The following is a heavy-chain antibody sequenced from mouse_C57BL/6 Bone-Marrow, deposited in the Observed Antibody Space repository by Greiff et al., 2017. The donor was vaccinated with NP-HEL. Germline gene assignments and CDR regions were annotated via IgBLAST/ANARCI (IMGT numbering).Heavy chain of an antibody. CDR1: GYTFTSYW. CDR2: IHPNSGSN. J-gene: IGHJ4*01. Sequence: QVQLKQPGAELVKPGASVKLSCKASGYTFTSYWMHWVKQRPGQGLEWIGMIHPNSGSNNYNEKFKSKATLTVDKSSSTAYMQLSSLTTEDSAVYYCARLITPYYYAMDYWGQGTSVTVSS. V-gene: IGHV1-64*01. D-gene: IGHD2-4*01. CDR3: ARLITPYYYAMDY.